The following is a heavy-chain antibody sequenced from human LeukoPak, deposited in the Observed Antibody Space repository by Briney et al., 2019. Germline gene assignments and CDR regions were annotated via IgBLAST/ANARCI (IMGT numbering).Heavy chain of an antibody. J-gene: IGHJ4*02. D-gene: IGHD5-18*01. CDR2: IIPIFGTA. Sequence: GASVKVSCKASGGTFSSYAISWVRQAPGQGLEWMGRIIPIFGTANYAQKFQGRVTITTDESTSTAYMELSSLRSEDTAVYYCARCRIVLIDTAMVNGYFDYWGREPWSPSPQ. CDR1: GGTFSSYA. CDR3: ARCRIVLIDTAMVNGYFDY. V-gene: IGHV1-69*05.